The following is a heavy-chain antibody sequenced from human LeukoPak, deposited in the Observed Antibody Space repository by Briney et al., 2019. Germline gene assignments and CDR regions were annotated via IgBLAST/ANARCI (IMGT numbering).Heavy chain of an antibody. V-gene: IGHV1-46*01. CDR1: GYTFTSYY. D-gene: IGHD5-18*01. CDR3: ARDSEDTTMGSGY. J-gene: IGHJ4*02. Sequence: ASVKVSCRTSGYTFTSYYMHWVRQAPGQGLEWMRIINPSGGSTSYAQKFQGRVTMTRDMSTSTVYMELSSLRSEDTAVYYCARDSEDTTMGSGYWGQGTLVTVSS. CDR2: INPSGGST.